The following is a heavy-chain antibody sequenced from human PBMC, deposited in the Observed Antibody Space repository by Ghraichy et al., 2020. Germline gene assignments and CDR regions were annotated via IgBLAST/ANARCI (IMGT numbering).Heavy chain of an antibody. J-gene: IGHJ4*02. CDR1: GFTFSSYS. CDR3: ARDSGSLTFDY. CDR2: ISSSSSYI. D-gene: IGHD1-26*01. V-gene: IGHV3-21*01. Sequence: GESLNISCAASGFTFSSYSMNWVRQAPGKGLEWVSSISSSSSYIYYADSVKGRFTISRDNAKNSLYLQMNSLRAEDTAVYYCARDSGSLTFDYWGQGTLVTVSS.